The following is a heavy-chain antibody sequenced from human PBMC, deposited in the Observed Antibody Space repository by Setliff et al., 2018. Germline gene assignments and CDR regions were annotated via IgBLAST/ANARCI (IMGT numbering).Heavy chain of an antibody. CDR2: VNPSGGKT. Sequence: ASVKVSCKTSGYGFTSHYFHWLRQAPGQGLEWMGIVNPSGGKTTLSQKFQGRVSMTADASTATVYMELHSLTSEDTAIYFCAREGRSSISGWYMDVWGRGTTVTVS. J-gene: IGHJ6*03. D-gene: IGHD3-3*02. V-gene: IGHV1-46*01. CDR3: AREGRSSISGWYMDV. CDR1: GYGFTSHY.